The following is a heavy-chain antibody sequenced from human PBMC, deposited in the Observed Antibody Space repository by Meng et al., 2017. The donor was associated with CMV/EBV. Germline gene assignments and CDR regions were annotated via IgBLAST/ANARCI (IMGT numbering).Heavy chain of an antibody. Sequence: GESLKISCAASGFTFSSYSMNWVRQAPGKGLEWVSSISSSSSYIYYADSVKGRFTISRDNAKNSLYLQMNSLRAEDTAVYYCVRDVYYYDSSGYYIDYWGQGTLVTVSS. CDR3: VRDVYYYDSSGYYIDY. D-gene: IGHD3-22*01. V-gene: IGHV3-21*01. CDR2: ISSSSSYI. CDR1: GFTFSSYS. J-gene: IGHJ4*02.